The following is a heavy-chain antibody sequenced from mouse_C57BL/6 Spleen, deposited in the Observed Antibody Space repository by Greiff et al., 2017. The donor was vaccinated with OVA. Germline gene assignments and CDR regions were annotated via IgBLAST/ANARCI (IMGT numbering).Heavy chain of an antibody. D-gene: IGHD1-1*01. CDR1: GFTFSSYG. CDR2: ISSGGSYT. CDR3: ARHGSSSPAWFAY. Sequence: EVNVVESGGDLVKPGGSLKLSCAASGFTFSSYGMSWVRQTPDKRLEWVATISSGGSYTYYPDSVKGRFTISRDNAKNTLYLQMSSLKSEDTAVYYCARHGSSSPAWFAYWGQGTLVTVSA. J-gene: IGHJ3*01. V-gene: IGHV5-6*01.